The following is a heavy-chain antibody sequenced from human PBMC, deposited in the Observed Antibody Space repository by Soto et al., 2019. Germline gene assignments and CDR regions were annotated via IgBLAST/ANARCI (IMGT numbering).Heavy chain of an antibody. D-gene: IGHD4-17*01. Sequence: SETLSLTCTVSGGSISSYYWSWIRQPPGKGLEWIGYIYYSGSTNYNPSLKSRVTISVDTSKNQFSLKLSSVTAADTAVYYCARDDYGDYAIDYWGQGTLVTVSS. CDR2: IYYSGST. J-gene: IGHJ4*02. CDR1: GGSISSYY. V-gene: IGHV4-59*01. CDR3: ARDDYGDYAIDY.